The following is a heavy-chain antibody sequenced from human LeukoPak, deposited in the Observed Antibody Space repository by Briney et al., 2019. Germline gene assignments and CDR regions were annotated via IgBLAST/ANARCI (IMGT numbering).Heavy chain of an antibody. CDR1: GFTFSNYW. Sequence: GGSLRLSCAASGFTFSNYWMSWVRQAPGKGLEWVSNIKQDGSEKYYVDSVKGRLTISRDNAKNSLYLQMNSLRAEDTAVYYCARARAGYCSGGRCYYPNYFDYWGQGTPVTVSS. CDR3: ARARAGYCSGGRCYYPNYFDY. CDR2: IKQDGSEK. J-gene: IGHJ4*02. D-gene: IGHD2-15*01. V-gene: IGHV3-7*01.